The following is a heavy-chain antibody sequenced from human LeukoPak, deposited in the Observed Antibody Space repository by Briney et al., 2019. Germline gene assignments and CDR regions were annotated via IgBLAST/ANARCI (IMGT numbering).Heavy chain of an antibody. CDR2: IYYSGST. CDR1: GGSISSSSYY. CDR3: ARLSRGYSYGLRFAIDY. D-gene: IGHD5-18*01. J-gene: IGHJ4*02. Sequence: KPSETLSLTCTVSGGSISSSSYYWGWIRQPPGKGLEWIGSIYYSGSTYYNPSLKSRVTISVDTSKNQFSLKLSSVTAADTAVYYCARLSRGYSYGLRFAIDYWGQGTLVTVSS. V-gene: IGHV4-39*01.